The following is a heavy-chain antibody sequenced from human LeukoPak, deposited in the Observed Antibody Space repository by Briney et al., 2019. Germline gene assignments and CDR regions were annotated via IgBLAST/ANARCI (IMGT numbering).Heavy chain of an antibody. CDR2: IWYDGSNK. CDR3: AREAYGGNSGSFDY. Sequence: GGSLRLSCAASGFTFSSYGMHWVCQAPGKGLEWVAVIWYDGSNKYYADSVKGRFTISRDNSKNTLYLQMNSLRAEDTAVYYCAREAYGGNSGSFDYWGQGTLVTVSS. CDR1: GFTFSSYG. D-gene: IGHD4-23*01. V-gene: IGHV3-33*01. J-gene: IGHJ4*02.